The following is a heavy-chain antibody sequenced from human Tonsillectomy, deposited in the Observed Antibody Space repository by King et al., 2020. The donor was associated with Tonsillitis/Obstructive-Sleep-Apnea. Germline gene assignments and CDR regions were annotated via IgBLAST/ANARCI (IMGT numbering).Heavy chain of an antibody. V-gene: IGHV3-11*05. D-gene: IGHD3-10*01. J-gene: IGHJ6*03. CDR2: ISSDSSFT. CDR1: GFTFSDYY. CDR3: ARIYYYGSGSPSKNYMDV. Sequence: VQLVESGGGLVKPGGSLRLSCAASGFTFSDYYMSWIRQAPGKGLEWVSYISSDSSFTNSADSVKGRFTISRDNAKNSLYLQMKSLRAEDTAVYFCARIYYYGSGSPSKNYMDVWGKGTTLTVSS.